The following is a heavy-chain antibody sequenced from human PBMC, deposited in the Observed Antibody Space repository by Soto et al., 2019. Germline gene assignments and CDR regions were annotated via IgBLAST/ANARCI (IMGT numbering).Heavy chain of an antibody. CDR1: GFTFSTYA. Sequence: PGGSLRLSCAASGFTFSTYAMNWVRQAPGKGLEWVSGISGSGDSTYYADSVKGRFTVSRDNSKNTLYLQMNSLRAEDTAVFYCAKERSSGWSFDYWGQGTLVTRLL. J-gene: IGHJ4*02. CDR3: AKERSSGWSFDY. V-gene: IGHV3-23*01. D-gene: IGHD6-19*01. CDR2: ISGSGDST.